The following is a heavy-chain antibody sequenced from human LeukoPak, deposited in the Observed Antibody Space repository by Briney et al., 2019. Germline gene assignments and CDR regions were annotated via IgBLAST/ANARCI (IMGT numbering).Heavy chain of an antibody. CDR1: GFTFDDYA. D-gene: IGHD3-10*01. Sequence: PGGSLRLSCAASGFTFDDYAMHWVRQAPGKGLEWVSGISWNSGSIGYADSVKGRFTISRDNAKNSLYLQMNSLRAEDTALYYCAKDNDAMVRGVISRDYYDSSGGFDYWGQGTLVTVSS. V-gene: IGHV3-9*01. CDR3: AKDNDAMVRGVISRDYYDSSGGFDY. J-gene: IGHJ4*02. CDR2: ISWNSGSI.